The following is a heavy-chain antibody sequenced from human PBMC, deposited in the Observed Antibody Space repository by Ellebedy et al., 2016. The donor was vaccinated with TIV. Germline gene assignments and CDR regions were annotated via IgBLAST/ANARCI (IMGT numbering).Heavy chain of an antibody. J-gene: IGHJ5*02. CDR2: LKPNTGRT. Sequence: ASVKVSCKPSGYTFADYYIHWARQAPGQGLEWIGWLKPNTGRTHYAQNFQGRVTMTSDTSISAAYMELIILMSDDTAIYYCAIDFRQNWNDPTGVWFDPWGQGTLVTVSS. CDR3: AIDFRQNWNDPTGVWFDP. D-gene: IGHD1-1*01. CDR1: GYTFADYY. V-gene: IGHV1-2*02.